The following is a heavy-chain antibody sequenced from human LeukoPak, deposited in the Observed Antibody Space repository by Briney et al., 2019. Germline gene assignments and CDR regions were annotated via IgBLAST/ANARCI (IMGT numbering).Heavy chain of an antibody. V-gene: IGHV1-2*02. Sequence: ASVKVSCKASGYTFTGYYMHWVRQAPGQGLEWMGWINPNSGGTNYAQKFQGRVTMTRDTSISTAYMELSRLRSDDTAVYYCARDLTAGGRTEDWFEPGGQGTRVTVAS. J-gene: IGHJ5*02. CDR1: GYTFTGYY. D-gene: IGHD3/OR15-3a*01. CDR3: ARDLTAGGRTEDWFEP. CDR2: INPNSGGT.